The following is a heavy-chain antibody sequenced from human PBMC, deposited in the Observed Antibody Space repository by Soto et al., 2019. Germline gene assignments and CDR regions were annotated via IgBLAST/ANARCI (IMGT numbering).Heavy chain of an antibody. V-gene: IGHV4-4*07. J-gene: IGHJ5*02. CDR2: IYTSGST. CDR1: GGSVNGYY. Sequence: PSETLSLTCAVYGGSVNGYYWNWIRQPPGKGLVWIGRIYTSGSTNYNPSLKSRVTMSVDTSKNQFSLKLSSVTAADTAVYYCAREAVLSSGWYGPRSWFDPWGQGTLVTVSS. D-gene: IGHD6-19*01. CDR3: AREAVLSSGWYGPRSWFDP.